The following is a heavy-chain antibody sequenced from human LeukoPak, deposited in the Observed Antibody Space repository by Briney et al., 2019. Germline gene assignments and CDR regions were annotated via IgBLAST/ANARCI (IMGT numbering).Heavy chain of an antibody. J-gene: IGHJ4*02. CDR2: INRNGDTT. CDR3: ARDYGSGSYYNGIDY. V-gene: IGHV3-20*04. D-gene: IGHD3-10*01. CDR1: GFTFEGYG. Sequence: PGGSLRLSCVASGFTFEGYGMGWVRQAPGKGLEWISYINRNGDTTDYADSVKGRFTISRDNAMSSLYLQMNSLRAEDTALYYCARDYGSGSYYNGIDYWGQGTLVSVSS.